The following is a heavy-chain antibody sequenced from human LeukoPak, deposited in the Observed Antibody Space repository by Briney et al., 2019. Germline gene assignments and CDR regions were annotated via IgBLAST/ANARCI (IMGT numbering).Heavy chain of an antibody. CDR1: GFTFSSYG. J-gene: IGHJ4*02. D-gene: IGHD5-12*01. V-gene: IGHV3-30*02. CDR3: AKDRGVATTSPYYFDY. Sequence: GGSLRPSCAASGFTFSSYGIHWVRQTPGKGLEWVAFIRYDGSNKYYADSVKGRFTISRDNSKNTLYLQMNSLRAEDTAVYYCAKDRGVATTSPYYFDYWGQGTLVTVSS. CDR2: IRYDGSNK.